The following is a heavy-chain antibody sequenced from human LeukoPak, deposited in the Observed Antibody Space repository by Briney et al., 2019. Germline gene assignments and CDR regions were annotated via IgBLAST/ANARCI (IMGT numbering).Heavy chain of an antibody. Sequence: PGGSLRLSCAASGFTFSSFAMSWVRQAPGKGLEWVSAISGSGGSTYYADSVKGRFTISRDNSKNTLYLQMNSLRAEDTAVYYCEGMGHQLLWFRESPPPLWFDPWGQGTLVTVSS. CDR2: ISGSGGST. J-gene: IGHJ5*02. D-gene: IGHD3-10*01. V-gene: IGHV3-23*01. CDR3: EGMGHQLLWFRESPPPLWFDP. CDR1: GFTFSSFA.